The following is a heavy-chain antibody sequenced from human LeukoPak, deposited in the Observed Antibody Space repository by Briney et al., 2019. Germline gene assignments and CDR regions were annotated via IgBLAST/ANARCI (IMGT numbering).Heavy chain of an antibody. J-gene: IGHJ6*03. CDR1: GFTFSSYG. D-gene: IGHD3-3*01. CDR3: AKDPIRWVYDFWNGYPIGEDYYYMDV. CDR2: IRYDGSNK. V-gene: IGHV3-30*02. Sequence: PGGSLRLSCAASGFTFSSYGMHWVRQAPGKGLEWVAFIRYDGSNKYYADSVKGRFTISRDNSKNTLYLQMNSLRAEDTAVYYCAKDPIRWVYDFWNGYPIGEDYYYMDVWGKGTTVTVSS.